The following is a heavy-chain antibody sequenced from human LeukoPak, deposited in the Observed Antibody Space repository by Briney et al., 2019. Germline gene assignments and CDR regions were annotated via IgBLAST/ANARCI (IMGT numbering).Heavy chain of an antibody. J-gene: IGHJ4*02. CDR2: INSDGSST. Sequence: GGSLRLSCAASGFTFSSYWMHWVRQAPGKGLVWVSRINSDGSSTNYADSVKGRFTISRDNAKNTLYLQMNSLRAEDTAVYYCAKDPMTSVTTTAYWGQGTLVTVSS. D-gene: IGHD4-17*01. CDR3: AKDPMTSVTTTAY. CDR1: GFTFSSYW. V-gene: IGHV3-74*01.